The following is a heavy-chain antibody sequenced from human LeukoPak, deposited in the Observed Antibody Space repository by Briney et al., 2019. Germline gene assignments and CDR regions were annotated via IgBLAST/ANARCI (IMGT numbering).Heavy chain of an antibody. CDR1: GFTFSSYA. V-gene: IGHV3-33*08. CDR3: AGGYCSSTSCYVFDY. CDR2: IWYDGSNK. Sequence: GGSLRLSCAASGFTFSSYAMSWVRQAPGKGLEWVALIWYDGSNKYYADSVKGRFTISRDNSKNTLYLQMNSLRAEDAAVYYCAGGYCSSTSCYVFDYWGQGTLVTVSP. D-gene: IGHD2-2*01. J-gene: IGHJ4*02.